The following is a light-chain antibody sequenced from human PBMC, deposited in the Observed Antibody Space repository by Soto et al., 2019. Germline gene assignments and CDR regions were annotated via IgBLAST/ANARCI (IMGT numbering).Light chain of an antibody. Sequence: QSALTQPASVSGSPGQSITISCTGTSSDVGGYNYVSWYQQHPGKAPKLMIYDVGNRPSGVSNRFSGSKSGNTASPTISGLQAEDEADYYCSSYTSSGTLVVFGGGTKLTVL. CDR1: SSDVGGYNY. CDR2: DVG. V-gene: IGLV2-14*01. CDR3: SSYTSSGTLVV. J-gene: IGLJ2*01.